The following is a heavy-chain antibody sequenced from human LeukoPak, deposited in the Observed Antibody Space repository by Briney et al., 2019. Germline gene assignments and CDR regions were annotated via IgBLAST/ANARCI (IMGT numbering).Heavy chain of an antibody. CDR2: INHSGST. CDR3: AREDVDTAMVTKLDY. CDR1: GGSFSVYY. D-gene: IGHD5-18*01. J-gene: IGHJ4*02. V-gene: IGHV4-34*01. Sequence: PSETLSLTCAVYGGSFSVYYWSWIRQPPGKGLEWIGEINHSGSTNYNPSLKSRVTISVDTSKNQFSLKLSSVTAADTAVYYCAREDVDTAMVTKLDYWGQGTLVTVSS.